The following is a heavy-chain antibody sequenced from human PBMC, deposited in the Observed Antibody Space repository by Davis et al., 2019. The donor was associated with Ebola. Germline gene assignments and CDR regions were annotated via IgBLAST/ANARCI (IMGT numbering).Heavy chain of an antibody. J-gene: IGHJ4*02. D-gene: IGHD1-26*01. CDR2: ITGSSSYI. CDR3: ARGTLVGATGIDY. Sequence: GESLKISCAASGFSFSTYGMSWVRQAPGRGLEWVSSITGSSSYIYHADSLKGRFTISRDNARDLLYLEMNSLRAEDTAVYYCARGTLVGATGIDYWGQGTLVTVSS. CDR1: GFSFSTYG. V-gene: IGHV3-21*01.